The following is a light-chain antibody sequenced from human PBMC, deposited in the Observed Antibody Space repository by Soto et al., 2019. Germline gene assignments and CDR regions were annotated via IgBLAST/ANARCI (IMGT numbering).Light chain of an antibody. CDR2: DVS. J-gene: IGLJ2*01. Sequence: QSALTQPASVSGSPGQSITISCTGTRSDVGDNYVSWYQQHPGKAPKLMIYDVSSRPSGVSNRFSASKSGNTASLTISGLQAEDESDYYCSSYPSSSTLVVFGGGTKLTVL. CDR1: RSDVGDNY. CDR3: SSYPSSSTLVV. V-gene: IGLV2-14*01.